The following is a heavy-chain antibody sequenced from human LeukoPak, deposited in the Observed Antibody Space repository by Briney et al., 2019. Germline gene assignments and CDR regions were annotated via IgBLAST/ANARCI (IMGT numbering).Heavy chain of an antibody. CDR2: IIPIFGTG. V-gene: IGHV1-69*13. CDR1: GGTFSSSA. Sequence: SVTVSCKASGGTFSSSAINWVRQAPGQGLEWMGGIIPIFGTGNYAQKFQGRVTITADEFTSTAYMELSSLRSEDTAVYYCARRWGPHCSSISCYWRDWYFDLWGRGTLVTVSS. J-gene: IGHJ2*01. CDR3: ARRWGPHCSSISCYWRDWYFDL. D-gene: IGHD2-2*01.